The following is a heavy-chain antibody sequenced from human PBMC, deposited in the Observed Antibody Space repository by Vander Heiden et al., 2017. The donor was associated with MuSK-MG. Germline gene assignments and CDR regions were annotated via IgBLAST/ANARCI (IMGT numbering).Heavy chain of an antibody. CDR2: TYYTGSS. CDR3: ARVPDGLREYYYMDV. V-gene: IGHV4-59*02. D-gene: IGHD2-15*01. Sequence: QVQLQESGPGLVKPSETLSLTCTVSGDSVSSSFWSWIRQPPGKGLEWVGYTYYTGSSNYDPSLKGRITISVDTSKNQISLKLSSVNAADTAIYYCARVPDGLREYYYMDVWGPGTTVTVAS. CDR1: GDSVSSSF. J-gene: IGHJ6*03.